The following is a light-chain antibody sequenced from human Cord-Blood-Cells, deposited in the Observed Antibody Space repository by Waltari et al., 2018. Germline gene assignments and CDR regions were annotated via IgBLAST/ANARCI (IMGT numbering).Light chain of an antibody. Sequence: QSALTQPASVSGSPGQSTTISCTGTSSDAGGYHYVPWYQQHPGKAPKLMIYDVSNRPAGVSNRFSGTKSGNTASLTISGLQGEDEADYYCSSYTSSSTLVFGGGTKLTVL. J-gene: IGLJ2*01. V-gene: IGLV2-14*01. CDR3: SSYTSSSTLV. CDR1: SSDAGGYHY. CDR2: DVS.